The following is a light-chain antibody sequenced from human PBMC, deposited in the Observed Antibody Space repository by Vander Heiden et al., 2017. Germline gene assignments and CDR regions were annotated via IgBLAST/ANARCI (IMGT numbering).Light chain of an antibody. CDR1: RSNIGSNT. V-gene: IGLV1-44*01. J-gene: IGLJ2*01. Sequence: QSVLPQPPSASGTPGQRVTISCSGGRSNIGSNTVNWYQQLPGKAPKLLIYSNNQRPSGVPDRFSGSRSGTSASLAITGLQSEDEADYYCASWDDSLTGPVFGGGTKLTVL. CDR3: ASWDDSLTGPV. CDR2: SNN.